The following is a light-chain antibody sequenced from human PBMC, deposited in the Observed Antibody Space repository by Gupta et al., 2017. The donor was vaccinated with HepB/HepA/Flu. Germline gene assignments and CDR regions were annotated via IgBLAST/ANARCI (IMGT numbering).Light chain of an antibody. CDR1: SSDVANYTY. V-gene: IGLV2-11*01. Sequence: QSALTQPRSVSGSPGQSVTISCTGTSSDVANYTYVSWYQQHPGKAPKLLIYDVIKRPSGVPDRFSGSKSGNTASLTISGLQAEDEADYYCCSYAGRYTYVFGNGTQVTVL. CDR3: CSYAGRYTYV. J-gene: IGLJ1*01. CDR2: DVI.